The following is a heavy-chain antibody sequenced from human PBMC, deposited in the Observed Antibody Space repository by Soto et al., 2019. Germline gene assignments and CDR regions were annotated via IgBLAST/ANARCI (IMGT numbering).Heavy chain of an antibody. V-gene: IGHV4-34*01. Sequence: SETLSLTCAVYGGSFSGYYWSWIRQPPGKGLEWIGEINHSGSTNYNPSLKSRVTISVDTSKNQFSLKLSSVTAADTAVYYCGSRVRGATAPDVWGKGTTVTSPQ. CDR2: INHSGST. CDR1: GGSFSGYY. D-gene: IGHD3-10*01. CDR3: GSRVRGATAPDV. J-gene: IGHJ6*04.